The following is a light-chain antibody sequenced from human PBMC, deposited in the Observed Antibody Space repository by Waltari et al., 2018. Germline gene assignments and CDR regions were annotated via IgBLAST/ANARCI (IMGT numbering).Light chain of an antibody. CDR3: SSYISSSTLEL. J-gene: IGLJ2*01. CDR2: DVR. CDR1: SSDVGAYNY. Sequence: QSALTQPASVSGSPGQSISISCTGTSSDVGAYNYVSWYQQHPGKAPKLMIFDVRNRPSGVSKRFSGSKSGNTASLTISGLQAEDEADYYCSSYISSSTLELFGGGTSLTVL. V-gene: IGLV2-14*03.